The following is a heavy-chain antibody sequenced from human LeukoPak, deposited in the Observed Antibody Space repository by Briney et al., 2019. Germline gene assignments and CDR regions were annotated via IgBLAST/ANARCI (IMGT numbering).Heavy chain of an antibody. CDR2: ISSSSSYI. D-gene: IGHD3-16*01. J-gene: IGHJ4*02. V-gene: IGHV3-21*01. CDR1: GFTFSSYS. Sequence: PGGSLRLSCAASGFTFSSYSMNWVRQAPGKGLEWVSSISSSSSYIYYADSVKGRFTISRDNAKNSLYLQMNSLRAEDTAVYYCARGPYGDYVWGFDYWGQGTLVTVSS. CDR3: ARGPYGDYVWGFDY.